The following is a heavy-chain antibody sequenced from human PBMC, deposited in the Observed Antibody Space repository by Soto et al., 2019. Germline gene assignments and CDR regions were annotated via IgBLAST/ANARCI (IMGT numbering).Heavy chain of an antibody. J-gene: IGHJ4*02. V-gene: IGHV4-59*06. Sequence: SETLSLTCTVSGGSISSYYWSWIRQPPGKGLEWIGYIYYSGSTYYNPSLKSRVTISVDTSKNQFSLKLSSVTAADTAVYFCATAQAALQQFLGLWGQGTLVTVSS. CDR3: ATAQAALQQFLGL. CDR1: GGSISSYY. CDR2: IYYSGST. D-gene: IGHD5-18*01.